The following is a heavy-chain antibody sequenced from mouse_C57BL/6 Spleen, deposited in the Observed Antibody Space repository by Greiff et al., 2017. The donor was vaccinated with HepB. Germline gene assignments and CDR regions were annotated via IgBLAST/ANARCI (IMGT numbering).Heavy chain of an antibody. J-gene: IGHJ4*01. CDR1: GYTFTDYE. D-gene: IGHD2-5*01. CDR2: IDPETGGT. Sequence: QVQLQQSGAELVRPGASVTLSCKASGYTFTDYEMHWVKQTPVHGLEWIGAIDPETGGTAYNQKFKGKAILTADKSSSTAYMELRSLTSEDSAVYYCTRSGAYYSNRGYAMDYWGQGTSVTVAS. CDR3: TRSGAYYSNRGYAMDY. V-gene: IGHV1-15*01.